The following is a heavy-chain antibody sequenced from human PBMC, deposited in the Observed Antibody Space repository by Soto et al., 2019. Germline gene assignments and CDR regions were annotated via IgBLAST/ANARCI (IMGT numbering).Heavy chain of an antibody. CDR2: ISSSSGST. V-gene: IGHV3-23*01. CDR1: GFTFSNYA. D-gene: IGHD5-12*01. Sequence: EVQLLESGGGLVQPGGSLRLSCAASGFTFSNYAMIWVRQAPGKGLEWVSTISSSSGSTYYADSVKGRFTISRDNSKNFLYLQMNSLRGDDTAVYYCAKVGSERYSGQHSDYWGQGTLVTISS. CDR3: AKVGSERYSGQHSDY. J-gene: IGHJ4*02.